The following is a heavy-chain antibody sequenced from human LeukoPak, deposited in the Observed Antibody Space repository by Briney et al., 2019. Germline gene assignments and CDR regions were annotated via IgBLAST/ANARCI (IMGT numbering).Heavy chain of an antibody. CDR2: INAGNGNT. CDR3: ARDSGSADGSGSYRRNYYYYMDV. Sequence: ASVKVSCKASGYTFTSYAMHWVRQAPGQRLEWMGWINAGNGNTKYSQEFQGRVTITRDTSASTAYMELSSLRSEDMAVYYCARDSGSADGSGSYRRNYYYYMDVWGKGTTVT. V-gene: IGHV1-3*03. D-gene: IGHD3-10*01. CDR1: GYTFTSYA. J-gene: IGHJ6*03.